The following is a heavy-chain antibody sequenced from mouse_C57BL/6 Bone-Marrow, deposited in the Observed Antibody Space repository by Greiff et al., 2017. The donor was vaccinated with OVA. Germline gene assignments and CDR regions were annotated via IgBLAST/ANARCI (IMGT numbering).Heavy chain of an antibody. CDR3: ARREYSGPFD. Sequence: VKLQESGAELARPGASVKLSCKASGYTFTSYGISWVKQRTGQGLEWIGEIYPRSGNTYYNEKFKGKATLTADKSSSTAYMELRSLTSEDSAVYFCARREYSGPFDWGQGTTLTVSS. CDR2: IYPRSGNT. CDR1: GYTFTSYG. V-gene: IGHV1-81*01. J-gene: IGHJ2*01. D-gene: IGHD5-1*01.